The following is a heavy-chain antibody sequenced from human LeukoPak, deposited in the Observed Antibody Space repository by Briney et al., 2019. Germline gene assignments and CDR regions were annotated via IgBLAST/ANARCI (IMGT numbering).Heavy chain of an antibody. Sequence: PSETLSLTCTVSSGSITSGGYYWNWIRQHPGTGLEWIGCIYYSGSTFYNPSLKSRVTMSVDTSKNQFSLKLSSVTAADTAVYYCARAPKGMTTVRYYYYYYMDVWGKGTTVTVSS. J-gene: IGHJ6*03. CDR1: SGSITSGGYY. CDR2: IYYSGST. V-gene: IGHV4-31*03. D-gene: IGHD4-11*01. CDR3: ARAPKGMTTVRYYYYYYMDV.